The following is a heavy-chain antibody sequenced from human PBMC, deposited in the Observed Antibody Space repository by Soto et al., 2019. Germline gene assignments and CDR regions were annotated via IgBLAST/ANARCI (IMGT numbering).Heavy chain of an antibody. CDR3: STLYYYNEDTAVYYCAREVAGSGWYDWFDP. D-gene: IGHD6-19*01. J-gene: IGHJ5*02. CDR1: GLNFNNAW. Sequence: GGSLRLSCAASGLNFNNAWMRWVRQAPGKGLEWVGLIKSLLNGGATEYAASVKGRFTISRDDSKNTVYLQMNSLKMEDTGIYYCSTLYYYNEDTAVYYCAREVAGSGWYDWFDPWGQGTLVTVSS. V-gene: IGHV3-15*01. CDR2: IKSLLNGGAT.